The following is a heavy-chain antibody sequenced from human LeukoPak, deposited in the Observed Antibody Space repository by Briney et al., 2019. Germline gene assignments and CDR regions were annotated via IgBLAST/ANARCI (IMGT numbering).Heavy chain of an antibody. D-gene: IGHD3-22*01. CDR3: ARGEREATMIVVVIDY. CDR2: ISGSGGST. J-gene: IGHJ4*02. CDR1: GFTFSSYG. Sequence: PGGSLRLSCAASGFTFSSYGMSWVRQAPGKGLDWVSAISGSGGSTYYADSVKGRCTISRDNSKNTLYLQMNSLRAEDTAVYYCARGEREATMIVVVIDYWGQGTLVTVSS. V-gene: IGHV3-23*01.